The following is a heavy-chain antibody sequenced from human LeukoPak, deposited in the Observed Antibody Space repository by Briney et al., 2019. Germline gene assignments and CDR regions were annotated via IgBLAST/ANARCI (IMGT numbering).Heavy chain of an antibody. D-gene: IGHD2-2*01. Sequence: PSETLSLTCTVSGGSISSYYWSWLRQPPGKGLEWLGCIYNSGSTNYNPSLKSRVTISVDTSKNQFSLKLNSVTAADTAVYYCALERYCTSTSCGNNFDYWGQGTLVTVSS. CDR3: ALERYCTSTSCGNNFDY. CDR2: IYNSGST. J-gene: IGHJ4*02. CDR1: GGSISSYY. V-gene: IGHV4-59*01.